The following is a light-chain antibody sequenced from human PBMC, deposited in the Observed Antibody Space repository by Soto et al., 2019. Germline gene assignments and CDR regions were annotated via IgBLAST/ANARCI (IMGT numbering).Light chain of an antibody. CDR1: QSVSSN. CDR2: GAS. J-gene: IGKJ3*01. CDR3: HQYQFWPLT. V-gene: IGKV3-15*01. Sequence: SHSLAALSVNTRERATLSCRASQSVSSNLAWYQQKLGQAPRLLISGASTRATGIPARFSGSGSGTDFTLTIISLQSEDFTLYYSHQYQFWPLTSGPGTKADNK.